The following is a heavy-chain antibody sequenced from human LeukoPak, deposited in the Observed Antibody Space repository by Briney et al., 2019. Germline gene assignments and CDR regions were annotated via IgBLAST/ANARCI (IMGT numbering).Heavy chain of an antibody. CDR2: ISGSGGST. Sequence: GGSLRLSCAASGFTFSRYAMSWVRQAPGKGLDWVSTISGSGGSTYYADSVKGRFTISRDNSKNTLYLQISSLRAEDTAIYYCAKKVRYGEVDYWGQGTLVTVSS. J-gene: IGHJ4*02. D-gene: IGHD4-17*01. CDR1: GFTFSRYA. V-gene: IGHV3-23*01. CDR3: AKKVRYGEVDY.